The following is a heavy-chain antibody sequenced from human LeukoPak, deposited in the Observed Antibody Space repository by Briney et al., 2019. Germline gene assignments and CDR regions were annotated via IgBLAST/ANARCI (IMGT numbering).Heavy chain of an antibody. D-gene: IGHD4-17*01. J-gene: IGHJ4*02. Sequence: SETPSLTCTVSGGSISSYYWSWIRQPPGKGLEWIGYIYYSGSTNYNPSLKSRVTISVDTSKNQFSLKLSSVTAADTAVYYCARRPTTVTIFDYWGRGTLVTVSS. V-gene: IGHV4-59*01. CDR3: ARRPTTVTIFDY. CDR1: GGSISSYY. CDR2: IYYSGST.